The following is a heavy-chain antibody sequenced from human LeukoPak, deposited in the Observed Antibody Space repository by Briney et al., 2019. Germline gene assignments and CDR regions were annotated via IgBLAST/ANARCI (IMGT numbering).Heavy chain of an antibody. CDR1: GGSFSGYY. CDR3: ARGFGCSSTSCYRYYYYYMDV. Sequence: KPSETLSLTCAVYGGSFSGYYWSWIRQPPGKGLEWIGEINHSGSTNYNPSLKSRVTISVDTSKNQFSLKLSSVTAAVTAVYYCARGFGCSSTSCYRYYYYYMDVWGKGTTVTVSS. V-gene: IGHV4-34*01. CDR2: INHSGST. J-gene: IGHJ6*03. D-gene: IGHD2-2*01.